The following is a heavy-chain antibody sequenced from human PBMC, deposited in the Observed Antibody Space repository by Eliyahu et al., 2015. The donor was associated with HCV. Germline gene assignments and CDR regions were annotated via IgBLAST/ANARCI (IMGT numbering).Heavy chain of an antibody. J-gene: IGHJ6*02. CDR1: GFTFSSYS. D-gene: IGHD6-13*01. Sequence: EVQLVESGGGLVQPGGSLRLSCXASGFTFSSYSMNWVRQAPGKGLEWVSYISSSSSTIYYADSVKGRFTISRDNAKNSLYLQMNSLRAEDTAVYYCARDLWGIIAAAGDYYYYYGMDVWGQGTTVTVSS. V-gene: IGHV3-48*01. CDR2: ISSSSSTI. CDR3: ARDLWGIIAAAGDYYYYYGMDV.